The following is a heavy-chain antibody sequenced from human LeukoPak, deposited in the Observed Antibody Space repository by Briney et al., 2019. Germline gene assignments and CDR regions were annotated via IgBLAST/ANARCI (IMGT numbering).Heavy chain of an antibody. CDR2: IIPIFGTA. V-gene: IGHV1-69*05. J-gene: IGHJ3*02. CDR1: GGTFSSYA. D-gene: IGHD3-22*01. CDR3: AGNDSSGYYSYAFDI. Sequence: SVKVSCKASGGTFSSYAISWVRQAPGQGLEWMGGIIPIFGTANYAQKFQGRVTITTDESTSTAYMELSSLRSEDTAVYYCAGNDSSGYYSYAFDIWGQGTMVTVSS.